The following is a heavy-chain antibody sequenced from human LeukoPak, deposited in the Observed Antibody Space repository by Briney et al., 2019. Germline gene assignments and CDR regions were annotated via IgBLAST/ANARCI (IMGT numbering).Heavy chain of an antibody. CDR3: ARGLGRYYYYGMDV. CDR2: IGTAGDT. J-gene: IGHJ6*02. Sequence: PGGSLRLSCAASGFTFSSYDMHWVRQATGKGLEWVSAIGTAGDTYYPGSVKGRFTISRENAKNSLYLQMNSLRAEDTAVYYCARGLGRYYYYGMDVWGQGTTVTVSS. V-gene: IGHV3-13*01. CDR1: GFTFSSYD.